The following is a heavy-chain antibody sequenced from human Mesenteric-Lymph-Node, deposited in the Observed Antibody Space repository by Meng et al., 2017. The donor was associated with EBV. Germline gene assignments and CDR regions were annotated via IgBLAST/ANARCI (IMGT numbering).Heavy chain of an antibody. CDR3: VRCGAVTLVQGGPDH. J-gene: IGHJ4*02. D-gene: IGHD3-10*01. Sequence: QVQLQQWGAGLLQPSEPLSLTCGVSGGSFGGYFWSWIRQPSGKGLEWIGEINRVGSTNYNPSLKSRLTMSVDTSKNHFSLKLTSVTAADTAVYYCVRCGAVTLVQGGPDHWGQGTLVTVSS. CDR1: GGSFGGYF. V-gene: IGHV4-34*01. CDR2: INRVGST.